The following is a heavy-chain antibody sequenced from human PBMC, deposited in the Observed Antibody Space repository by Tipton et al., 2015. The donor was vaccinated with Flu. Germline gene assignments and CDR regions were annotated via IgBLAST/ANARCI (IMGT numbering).Heavy chain of an antibody. J-gene: IGHJ6*02. CDR2: IYYSGST. CDR3: ASATTVTTSGMDV. CDR1: GGSISSYY. Sequence: TLSLTCTVSGGSISSYYWSWLRQPPGKGLEWIGYIYYSGSTNYNPSPKSRVTISVDTSKNQFSLQLNSVTAADTAVYYCASATTVTTSGMDVWGQGTTVTVSS. D-gene: IGHD4-11*01. V-gene: IGHV4-59*01.